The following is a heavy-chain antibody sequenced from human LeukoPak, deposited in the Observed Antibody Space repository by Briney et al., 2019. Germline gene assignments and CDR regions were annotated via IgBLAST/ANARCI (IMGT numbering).Heavy chain of an antibody. D-gene: IGHD3-22*01. CDR3: ARDGYYDSSGYDY. CDR2: CYSGST. V-gene: IGHV4-59*01. Sequence: CYSGSTNYNPSLKGRVTISVDTSKNQFSLKLSSVTAADTAVYYCARDGYYDSSGYDYWGQGTLVTVSS. J-gene: IGHJ4*02.